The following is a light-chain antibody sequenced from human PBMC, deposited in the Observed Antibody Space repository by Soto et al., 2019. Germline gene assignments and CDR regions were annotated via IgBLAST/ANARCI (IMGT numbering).Light chain of an antibody. CDR1: NIGGKS. CDR3: QVWDNNYDHYV. V-gene: IGLV3-21*02. CDR2: DDG. Sequence: SYELTQPPSVSVAPGQTARITCWGNNIGGKSLHWYQQKPGQAPVLVVYDDGDRPSGIPERFSGSNSGNTATLTISRVAAGDEADYYCQVWDNNYDHYVFGTGTKVTVL. J-gene: IGLJ1*01.